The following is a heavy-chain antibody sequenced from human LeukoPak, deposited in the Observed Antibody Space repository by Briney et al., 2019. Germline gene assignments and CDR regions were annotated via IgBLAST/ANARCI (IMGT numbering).Heavy chain of an antibody. Sequence: GGSLRLSCAASGFTFSSDGMHWVRQAPGKGLEWVAVISYDGINKYYADSVKGRFIISRDNSKNTLYLQMNSLRAEDTAVYYCAKDLRFGGRDGHYNGMDVWGQGTTVTVSS. CDR1: GFTFSSDG. D-gene: IGHD5-24*01. V-gene: IGHV3-30*18. J-gene: IGHJ6*02. CDR2: ISYDGINK. CDR3: AKDLRFGGRDGHYNGMDV.